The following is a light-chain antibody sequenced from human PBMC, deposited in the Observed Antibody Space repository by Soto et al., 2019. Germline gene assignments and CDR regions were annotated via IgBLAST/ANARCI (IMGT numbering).Light chain of an antibody. CDR1: QSISSY. Sequence: DIQMTQSPSSLSASVGDRVTITCRASQSISSYLNWYQQKPGKAPKLLIYAASSLESGVPSRFSGSGSGTEFTLIISNLQPDDFATYYCLQHNSYPWTFGQGTKVDI. CDR3: LQHNSYPWT. J-gene: IGKJ1*01. CDR2: AAS. V-gene: IGKV1-17*02.